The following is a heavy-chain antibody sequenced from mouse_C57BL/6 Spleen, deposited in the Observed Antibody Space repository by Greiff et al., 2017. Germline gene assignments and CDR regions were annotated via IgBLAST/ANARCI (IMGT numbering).Heavy chain of an antibody. D-gene: IGHD3-3*01. CDR3: ARRGTGWYFDV. V-gene: IGHV1-80*01. Sequence: SGAELVKPGASVKISCKASGYAFSSYWMNWVKQRPGKGLEWIGQIYPGDGDTNYNGKFKGKATLTADKSSSTAYMQLSSLTSEDSAVYFCARRGTGWYFDVWGTGTTVTVSS. CDR2: IYPGDGDT. J-gene: IGHJ1*03. CDR1: GYAFSSYW.